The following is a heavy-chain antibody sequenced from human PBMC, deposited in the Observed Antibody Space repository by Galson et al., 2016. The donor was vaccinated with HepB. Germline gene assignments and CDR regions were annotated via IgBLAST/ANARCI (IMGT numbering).Heavy chain of an antibody. CDR3: ARDRCSSTTCSGYFYGMDV. CDR2: IYYSGST. J-gene: IGHJ6*02. Sequence: TVSGGSVSSGSYFWSWIRQPPGKGLEWIGYIYYSGSTNYNPSLKSRVTISIDTSKNQFSLKLSSVTAADTAVYYCARDRCSSTTCSGYFYGMDVWGQGTTVTASS. D-gene: IGHD2-2*01. V-gene: IGHV4-61*01. CDR1: GGSVSSGSYF.